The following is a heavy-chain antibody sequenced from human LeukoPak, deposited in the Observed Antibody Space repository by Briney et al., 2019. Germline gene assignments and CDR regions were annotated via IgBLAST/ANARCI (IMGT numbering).Heavy chain of an antibody. D-gene: IGHD7-27*01. CDR2: IYPDDSNT. J-gene: IGHJ5*02. CDR3: ARQLGIHNWFDP. Sequence: GESLKISCQGSGYNFPIYWIGWVRQMPGQGLEWMGIIYPDDSNTIYGPSFQGQVTISADKSINTAYLEWSSLKASDTAMYYCARQLGIHNWFDPWGQGTLVTVSS. CDR1: GYNFPIYW. V-gene: IGHV5-51*01.